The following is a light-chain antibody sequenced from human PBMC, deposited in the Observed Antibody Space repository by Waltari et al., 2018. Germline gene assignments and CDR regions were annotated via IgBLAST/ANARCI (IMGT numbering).Light chain of an antibody. Sequence: QSALPQPASVYGPPGQSITPPCPGSSRDIGGYHYVSSYQQHPGKAPKLIIYDVYNRPSGVSSRFSGSKSGTTASLTISGLQAEDEADYYCSSYTTTNTPHYVFGSGTRVTVL. CDR1: SRDIGGYHY. J-gene: IGLJ1*01. CDR3: SSYTTTNTPHYV. CDR2: DVY. V-gene: IGLV2-14*03.